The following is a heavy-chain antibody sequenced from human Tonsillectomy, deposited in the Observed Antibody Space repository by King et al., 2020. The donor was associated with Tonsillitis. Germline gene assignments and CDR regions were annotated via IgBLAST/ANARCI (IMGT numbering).Heavy chain of an antibody. V-gene: IGHV5-51*01. CDR1: GYSFTNYW. Sequence: VQLVESGAEVKKPGESLKISCKGSGYSFTNYWIGWVRQMPGKGLEWMGIIYPGDSDTRYSPSFQGQVSISADKSISTAYLQWSSLKASDTAVYYCARITNTNYYGSGSYASWFDPWGQGTLVTVSS. CDR3: ARITNTNYYGSGSYASWFDP. CDR2: IYPGDSDT. D-gene: IGHD3-10*01. J-gene: IGHJ5*02.